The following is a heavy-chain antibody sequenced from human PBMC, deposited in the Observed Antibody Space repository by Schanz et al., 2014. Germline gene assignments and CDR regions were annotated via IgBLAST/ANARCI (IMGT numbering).Heavy chain of an antibody. J-gene: IGHJ4*02. CDR2: ISSGGGST. Sequence: EVQLLESGGGLVQPGGSLRLSCASSGFSFTTYAMSWVRQAPGKGLEWVSSISSGGGSTYYADSVKGRFTISRDNSKNTLFLQMNSLRAEDTAVYYCARKVVATIGGYYDNWGQGTLVIASS. D-gene: IGHD5-12*01. CDR1: GFSFTTYA. V-gene: IGHV3-23*01. CDR3: ARKVVATIGGYYDN.